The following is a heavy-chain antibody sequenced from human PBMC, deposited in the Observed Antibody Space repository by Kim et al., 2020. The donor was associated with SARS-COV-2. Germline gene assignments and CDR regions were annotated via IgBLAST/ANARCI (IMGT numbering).Heavy chain of an antibody. CDR1: GFTFSSYW. CDR3: ARDAPATTVKGYNWFDP. D-gene: IGHD4-4*01. V-gene: IGHV3-7*01. J-gene: IGHJ5*02. CDR2: IKQDGSEK. Sequence: GGSLRLSCAASGFTFSSYWMSWVRQAPGKGLEWVANIKQDGSEKYYVDSVKGRFTISRDNAKNSLYLQMNSLRAEDTAVYYCARDAPATTVKGYNWFDPWGQGTLVTVSS.